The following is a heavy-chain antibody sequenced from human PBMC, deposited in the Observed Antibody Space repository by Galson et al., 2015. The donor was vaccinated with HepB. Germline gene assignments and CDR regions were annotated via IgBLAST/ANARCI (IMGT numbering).Heavy chain of an antibody. D-gene: IGHD6-13*01. CDR2: IAYGGNNR. CDR3: ARDPSSSLFVDD. Sequence: SLRLSCAASGFSFSSYAMHWVRQAPGKGLEWVAVIAYGGNNRYYADSVKGRFTISRDNSKNTLYLQMNSLRPEDAAVYRCARDPSSSLFVDDSGQGTRVTGPS. CDR1: GFSFSSYA. J-gene: IGHJ4*02. V-gene: IGHV3-30-3*01.